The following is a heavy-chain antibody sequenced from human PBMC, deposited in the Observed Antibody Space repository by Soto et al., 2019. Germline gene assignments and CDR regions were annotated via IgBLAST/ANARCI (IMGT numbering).Heavy chain of an antibody. CDR1: GFTFSSYV. D-gene: IGHD5-12*01. CDR3: AKGNNGYALFFDY. J-gene: IGHJ4*02. Sequence: EMQLLESGGGLVQPGGSLRLSCAAPGFTFSSYVMNWVRQPPGRGLEWVSTISGTGGDTYYADSVKGRFTVSRDNSKNTLFLQMDSLRAEDTAVYYCAKGNNGYALFFDYWGQGTLVTVSS. V-gene: IGHV3-23*01. CDR2: ISGTGGDT.